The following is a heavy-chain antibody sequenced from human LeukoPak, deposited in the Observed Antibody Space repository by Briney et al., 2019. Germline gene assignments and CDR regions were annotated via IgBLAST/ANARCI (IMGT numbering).Heavy chain of an antibody. Sequence: SETLSLTCTVYGGSISSSSYYWGWIRQPPGKGLEWIVSIYYSGSTYYNPSLKSRVTISVETSKNQFSLKLRSVTAADTAVYYCASGYDSSAYQPVIDYWGQGTLVTVSS. J-gene: IGHJ4*02. CDR1: GGSISSSSYY. CDR3: ASGYDSSAYQPVIDY. CDR2: IYYSGST. V-gene: IGHV4-39*01. D-gene: IGHD3-22*01.